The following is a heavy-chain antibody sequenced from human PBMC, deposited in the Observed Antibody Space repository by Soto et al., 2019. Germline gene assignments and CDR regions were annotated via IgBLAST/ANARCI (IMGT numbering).Heavy chain of an antibody. CDR1: GFTFSDYY. CDR3: ARELQGGDGYNPLFDY. Sequence: QVQLVESGGGLVKTGGSLRLSCAASGFTFSDYYMSWIRQAPGKGLELVSYISSSGRTIYYAASVKGRFTISMDNAKNSLYLQMNSLRAEDTAVYYCARELQGGDGYNPLFDYGGQGTLVTVSS. CDR2: ISSSGRTI. V-gene: IGHV3-11*01. D-gene: IGHD3-16*01. J-gene: IGHJ4*02.